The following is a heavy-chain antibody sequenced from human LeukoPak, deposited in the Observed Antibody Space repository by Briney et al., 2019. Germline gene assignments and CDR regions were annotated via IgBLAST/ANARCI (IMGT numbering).Heavy chain of an antibody. CDR3: ARDRTGSYETYYYMDV. Sequence: PSETLSLTCTVSGGSISSYYWSWIRQPAGKGLEWIGRIYTSGSTNYNPSLKSRVTMSVDTSKNQFSLKLSSVTAADTAVYYCARDRTGSYETYYYMDVWGKGTTVTIS. CDR1: GGSISSYY. D-gene: IGHD1-26*01. V-gene: IGHV4-4*07. J-gene: IGHJ6*03. CDR2: IYTSGST.